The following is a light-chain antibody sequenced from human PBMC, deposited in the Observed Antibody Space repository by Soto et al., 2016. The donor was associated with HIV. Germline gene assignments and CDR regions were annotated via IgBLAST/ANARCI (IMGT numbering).Light chain of an antibody. Sequence: YVVTQPPSVSVDPGETARIPCGGDNIGDKSVHWYQQRPGQAPVLVVYGHSHRPSGIPERFSGSKSANTATLIITRVAAGDEADYYCQVWDSSSDPWVFGGGTKLTVL. CDR3: QVWDSSSDPWV. J-gene: IGLJ3*02. CDR2: GHS. CDR1: NIGDKS. V-gene: IGLV3-21*02.